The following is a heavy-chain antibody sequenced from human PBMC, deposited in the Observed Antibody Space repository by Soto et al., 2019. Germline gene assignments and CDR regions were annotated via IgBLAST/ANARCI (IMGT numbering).Heavy chain of an antibody. CDR2: IYYSGTT. J-gene: IGHJ5*02. CDR1: GGSFSSSSHY. V-gene: IGHV4-39*01. CDR3: ARQQKAYSRSSGPDWFDP. D-gene: IGHD6-6*01. Sequence: QLQLQESGPGLVKPSETLSLTCTVSGGSFSSSSHYWAWIRQPPGKGLEWIESIYYSGTTYYNPSLKSRVTISVDTSKNQFSLKLSSVTAADTAVYYCARQQKAYSRSSGPDWFDPWGQGTLVTVSS.